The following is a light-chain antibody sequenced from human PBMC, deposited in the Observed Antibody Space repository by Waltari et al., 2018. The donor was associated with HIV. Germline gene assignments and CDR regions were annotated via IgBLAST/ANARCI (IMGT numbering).Light chain of an antibody. CDR3: SSFAGSNTHVI. CDR2: EVT. J-gene: IGLJ2*01. V-gene: IGLV2-23*02. Sequence: SALTQPASVSGSPGQSITISCTGTNSDVGIYNLVSWFQQHPGYAPKLIIYEVTKRPSGVSNRFSGSRSGNTASLTISGLQAEDEADYYCSSFAGSNTHVIIGGGTKLTVL. CDR1: NSDVGIYNL.